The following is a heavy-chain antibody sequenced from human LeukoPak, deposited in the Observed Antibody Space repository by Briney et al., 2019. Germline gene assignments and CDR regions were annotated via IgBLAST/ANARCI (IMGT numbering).Heavy chain of an antibody. CDR3: ARHSGASPHYFDY. CDR2: IFYTGST. D-gene: IGHD1-26*01. J-gene: IGHJ4*02. V-gene: IGHV4-59*08. Sequence: SETLSLTCTVSGGSTSPFHWSWIRQPPGKELEWIAFIFYTGSTHYNPSLTSRVTISVDTSENQFPLKLTSVTAADTAVYYCARHSGASPHYFDYWGRGTLVTVSS. CDR1: GGSTSPFH.